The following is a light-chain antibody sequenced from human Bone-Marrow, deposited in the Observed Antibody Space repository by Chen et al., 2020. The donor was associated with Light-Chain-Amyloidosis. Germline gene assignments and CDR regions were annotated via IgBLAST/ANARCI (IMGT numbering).Light chain of an antibody. J-gene: IGLJ2*01. CDR2: RDT. V-gene: IGLV3-25*03. Sequence: SYALTQPPSATVSPGQTARIACSGDDLPTQYAYWYQQKPGQAPVLVIHRDTERPSGISERFSGSSSGTTATLTISGVQAEDEADYHCQSADSSGTYEVIFGGGTKLTVL. CDR3: QSADSSGTYEVI. CDR1: DLPTQY.